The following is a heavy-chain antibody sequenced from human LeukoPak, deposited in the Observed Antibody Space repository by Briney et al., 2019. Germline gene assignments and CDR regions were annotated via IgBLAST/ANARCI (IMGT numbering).Heavy chain of an antibody. CDR2: INHSGST. V-gene: IGHV4-34*01. CDR3: ARGSAFDP. Sequence: PSETLSLTCAVYGGSFSGYYWSWIRQPPGKGLEWIGEINHSGSTNYNPSLKSRVTISVDTSKNQFSLKLSSVTAADTAVYYCARGSAFDPWGEGTLVTVSS. J-gene: IGHJ5*02. CDR1: GGSFSGYY.